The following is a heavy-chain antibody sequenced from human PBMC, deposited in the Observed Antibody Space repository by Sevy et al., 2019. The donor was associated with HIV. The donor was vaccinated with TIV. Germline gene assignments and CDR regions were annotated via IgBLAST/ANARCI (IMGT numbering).Heavy chain of an antibody. CDR2: INPNSGGT. V-gene: IGHV1-2*06. Sequence: ASVKASCKASGYTFTGYYMHWVRQAPGQGLEWMGRINPNSGGTNYAQKFQGRVTMTRDTSISTAYMELSRLRSDDTAVYYCAREWVTFASYYPNWFDPWGQGTLVTVSS. J-gene: IGHJ5*02. CDR3: AREWVTFASYYPNWFDP. CDR1: GYTFTGYY. D-gene: IGHD3-10*01.